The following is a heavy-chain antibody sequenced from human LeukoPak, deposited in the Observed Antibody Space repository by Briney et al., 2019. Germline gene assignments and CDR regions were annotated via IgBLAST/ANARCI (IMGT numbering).Heavy chain of an antibody. CDR3: ARVTGYMIEDYFDY. CDR2: IYYSGSI. D-gene: IGHD3-22*01. J-gene: IGHJ4*02. Sequence: SETLSLTCTVSGGSISSYYWSWIRRPPGKGLEWIGYIYYSGSINYNPSLKSRVTISVDTSKNQFSLRLSSVSAADTAVYYCARVTGYMIEDYFDYWGRGTLVTVSS. CDR1: GGSISSYY. V-gene: IGHV4-59*01.